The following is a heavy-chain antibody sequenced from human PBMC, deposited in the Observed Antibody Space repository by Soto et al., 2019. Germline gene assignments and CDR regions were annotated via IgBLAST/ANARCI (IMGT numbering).Heavy chain of an antibody. CDR3: GRGGRIVAAASVD. D-gene: IGHD6-25*01. Sequence: EVQLVESGGGLVQPGGSLRLSCAVSGLTFSNYWMNWVRQAPGKGLVWVSRINSDGSSTDYADSVKGRFTISRDNARNTLYLEMHSLRAEDTGLYYCGRGGRIVAAASVDWGQGTLVTVSS. V-gene: IGHV3-74*01. CDR2: INSDGSST. CDR1: GLTFSNYW. J-gene: IGHJ4*02.